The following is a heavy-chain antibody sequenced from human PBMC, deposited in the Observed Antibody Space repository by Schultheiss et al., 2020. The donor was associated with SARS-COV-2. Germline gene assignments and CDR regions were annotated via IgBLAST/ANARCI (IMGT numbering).Heavy chain of an antibody. J-gene: IGHJ5*02. D-gene: IGHD3-22*01. V-gene: IGHV1-18*01. CDR3: ARVSSYEERSFDP. CDR2: ISAYNGNT. Sequence: KLSCKASGYTFTSYGISWVRQAPGQGLEWMGWISAYNGNTDYAQNFQGRVTMTTDTSTSTAYMDLRSLRSDDTAVYYCARVSSYEERSFDPWGQGTLVTVSS. CDR1: GYTFTSYG.